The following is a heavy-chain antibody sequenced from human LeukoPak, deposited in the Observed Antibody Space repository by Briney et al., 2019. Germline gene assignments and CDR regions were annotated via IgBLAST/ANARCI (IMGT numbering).Heavy chain of an antibody. CDR2: IYYTGIT. D-gene: IGHD3-16*01. CDR3: AASSGVTLGRF. V-gene: IGHV4-31*03. Sequence: SETLSLTCTVSGGSISSGTHYYNWIRQHPGKGLKWIGYIYYTGITSYNPSLKSRVTMSVDMSMNQVSLKVTSLTAADTAVYYCAASSGVTLGRFWGQGALVTVSS. CDR1: GGSISSGTHY. J-gene: IGHJ4*02.